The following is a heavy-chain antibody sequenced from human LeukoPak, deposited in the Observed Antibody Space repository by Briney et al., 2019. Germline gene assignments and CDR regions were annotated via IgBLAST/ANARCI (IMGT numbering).Heavy chain of an antibody. D-gene: IGHD3-3*01. V-gene: IGHV4-34*01. Sequence: SETLSLTCAVYGGSFSGYYWSWIRQSPGKGLEWIGHINHVGITNHNPSLKSRVTISVDTSKNQFTLKVRSVTAADTGVYFCARKGLRPLEWLSEYFFNYWGQGTLVSVAS. CDR1: GGSFSGYY. CDR2: INHVGIT. CDR3: ARKGLRPLEWLSEYFFNY. J-gene: IGHJ4*02.